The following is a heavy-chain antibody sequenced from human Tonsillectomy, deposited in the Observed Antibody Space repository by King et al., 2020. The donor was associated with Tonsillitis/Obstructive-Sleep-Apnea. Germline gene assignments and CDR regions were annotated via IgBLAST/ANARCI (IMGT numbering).Heavy chain of an antibody. D-gene: IGHD2-21*01. CDR2: IYYSGST. CDR3: ACRSYCGGDCYSEAFDY. CDR1: GGPISSSSYY. J-gene: IGHJ4*02. Sequence: LQLQESGPGLVKPSETLSLTCTVSGGPISSSSYYWGWIRQPPGKGLEWIGSIYYSGSTYYNPSLKSRVTISVDTSKSQFSLKLSSVTAADTAVYYCACRSYCGGDCYSEAFDYWGQGTLVTVSS. V-gene: IGHV4-39*01.